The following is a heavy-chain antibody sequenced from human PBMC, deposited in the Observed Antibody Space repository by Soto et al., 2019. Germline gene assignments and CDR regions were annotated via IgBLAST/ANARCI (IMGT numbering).Heavy chain of an antibody. CDR3: VRQGIDYLHGLVDV. CDR1: SGPDRSHN. V-gene: IGHV4-59*08. CDR2: VYYTGDT. D-gene: IGHD4-17*01. J-gene: IGHJ6*02. Sequence: QVQLQQSGPRLVKPSETLSLTCTVSSGPDRSHNWGWIRQPPGRGLEWIGYVYYTGDTAYNPSLRSRDSISADTSTNAISLTLSSVTAADTAVYYCVRQGIDYLHGLVDVWGQGTTVSVSS.